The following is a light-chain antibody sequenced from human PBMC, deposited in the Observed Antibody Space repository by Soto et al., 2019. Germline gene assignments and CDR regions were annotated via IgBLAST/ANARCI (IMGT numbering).Light chain of an antibody. CDR2: GVS. CDR1: NSDIGTLNS. Sequence: QSVLTQPASVSASPGQSITISCTETNSDIGTLNSVSWYQQFPGKAPKLMIFGVSVRPSGVSTRFSGSKFGNTAFLYSSGLQAEDEADYYCSSYTSSRTYVFGSGTKLTVL. V-gene: IGLV2-14*01. J-gene: IGLJ1*01. CDR3: SSYTSSRTYV.